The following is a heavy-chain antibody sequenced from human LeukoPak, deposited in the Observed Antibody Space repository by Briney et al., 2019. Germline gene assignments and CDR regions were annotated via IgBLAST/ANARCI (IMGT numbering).Heavy chain of an antibody. CDR3: AGQTYSVHH. J-gene: IGHJ5*02. V-gene: IGHV3-48*02. Sequence: GRSLRLSCAASGFTFSTYNMNWVRQAPGQGLEWVSYISTSGSSIYYADSVKGRFTISRDNAKNSLYLQMDRLRDEDTAVYYCAGQTYSVHHWGQGTLVTVSS. D-gene: IGHD2-15*01. CDR1: GFTFSTYN. CDR2: ISTSGSSI.